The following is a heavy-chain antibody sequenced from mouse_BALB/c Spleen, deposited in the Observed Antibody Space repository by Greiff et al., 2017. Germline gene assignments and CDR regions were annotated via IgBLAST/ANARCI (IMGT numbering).Heavy chain of an antibody. V-gene: IGHV5-15*02. Sequence: EVKLMESGGGLVQPGGSRKLSCAASGFTFSDYGMAWVRQAPGKGPEWVAFISNLAYSIYYADTVTGRFTISRENAKNTLYLEMSSLRSEDTAMYYCARERYYFDYWGQGTTLTVSS. J-gene: IGHJ2*01. CDR2: ISNLAYSI. CDR1: GFTFSDYG. CDR3: ARERYYFDY.